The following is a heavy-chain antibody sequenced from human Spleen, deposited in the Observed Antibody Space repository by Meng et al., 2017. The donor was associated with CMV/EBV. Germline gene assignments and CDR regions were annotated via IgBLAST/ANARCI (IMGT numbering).Heavy chain of an antibody. D-gene: IGHD3-3*01. CDR1: GGSISSSTYY. CDR2: ISYRGST. V-gene: IGHV4-39*07. CDR3: ARGLVTIRKAGMDV. J-gene: IGHJ6*02. Sequence: SETLSLTCTVSGGSISSSTYYWGWIRQPPGKGLEWIGSISYRGSTYYNPSLKSRVTISVDTSKNQFSLKLRSVTAADTAVYYCARGLVTIRKAGMDVWGQGTTVTVSS.